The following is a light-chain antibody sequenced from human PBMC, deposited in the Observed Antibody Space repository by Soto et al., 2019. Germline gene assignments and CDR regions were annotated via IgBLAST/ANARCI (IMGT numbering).Light chain of an antibody. V-gene: IGLV2-8*01. CDR2: DVT. CDR3: ASYAGSNITVL. J-gene: IGLJ2*01. CDR1: SSDVGGYNF. Sequence: QSALTQPPSASGSPGQSVTISCTGTSSDVGGYNFVSWYQQHPGKTPKLMIYDVTERPSGVPDRFSGYKSGNTASLTVSGLQGEEEADYYCASYAGSNITVLFGGGTKLTVL.